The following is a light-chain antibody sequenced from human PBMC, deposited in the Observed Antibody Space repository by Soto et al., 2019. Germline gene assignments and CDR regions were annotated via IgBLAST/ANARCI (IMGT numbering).Light chain of an antibody. J-gene: IGKJ3*01. CDR3: QQYDNTLFT. CDR2: DAS. V-gene: IGKV1-33*01. Sequence: DIQMTQSPSSLSASVGDRVTITCQASQDISNYLNWYQQKPGKAPKLLLYDASNLETGVPSRISGSGSGTDFTFSISSLQPEDIATYYCQQYDNTLFTFGPGTKVDIK. CDR1: QDISNY.